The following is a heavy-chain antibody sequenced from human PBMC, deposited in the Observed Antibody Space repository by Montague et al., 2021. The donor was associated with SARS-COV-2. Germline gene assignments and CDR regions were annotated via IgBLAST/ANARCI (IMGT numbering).Heavy chain of an antibody. Sequence: CAISGDSVSSSSAAWNWIRQSPSRGLEWLGRTYYTSKWNYNYPPSLQXXLTIRPDMSRNQVPLKLSSVTAADTAVYYCATSLSGGYYDILTGYYSGYYYGMDVWGQGTTVTVSS. D-gene: IGHD3-9*01. V-gene: IGHV6-1*01. CDR3: ATSLSGGYYDILTGYYSGYYYGMDV. CDR2: TYYTSKWNY. J-gene: IGHJ6*02. CDR1: GDSVSSSSAA.